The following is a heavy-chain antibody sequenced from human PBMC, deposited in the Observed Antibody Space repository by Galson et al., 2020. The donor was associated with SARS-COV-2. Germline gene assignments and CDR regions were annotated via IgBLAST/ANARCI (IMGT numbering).Heavy chain of an antibody. D-gene: IGHD3-16*02. V-gene: IGHV3-30*03. Sequence: GESLKISCAASGFTFSNFGMHWVRQAPGKGLEWVAVISTDGNNKYDADSVKGRFTISRDNSDNTLYLQMNSLRPEDTAVYFCARAGYSSTWTLGEAFDVWGQGTLVTGSS. J-gene: IGHJ3*01. CDR2: ISTDGNNK. CDR3: ARAGYSSTWTLGEAFDV. CDR1: GFTFSNFG.